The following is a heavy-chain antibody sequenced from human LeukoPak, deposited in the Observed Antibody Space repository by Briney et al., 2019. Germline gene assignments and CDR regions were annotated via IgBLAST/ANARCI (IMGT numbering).Heavy chain of an antibody. CDR3: ARSRRDYGDYDY. D-gene: IGHD4-17*01. Sequence: SGPALVKPTQTLTLTCTFTGFSLSTRGMRVSWIRQPPGKALDWLARIDWDDDKFYSTSLKTRLTISKDTSKNQVVLTMTNMDPVDTATYYCARSRRDYGDYDYWGQGTLVTVSS. V-gene: IGHV2-70*04. CDR2: IDWDDDK. J-gene: IGHJ4*02. CDR1: GFSLSTRGMR.